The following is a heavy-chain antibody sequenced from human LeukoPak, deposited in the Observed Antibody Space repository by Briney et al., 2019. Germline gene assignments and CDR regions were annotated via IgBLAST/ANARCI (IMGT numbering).Heavy chain of an antibody. CDR1: GFSFSTYW. D-gene: IGHD6-13*01. V-gene: IGHV3-7*03. CDR2: IKQDGSQK. J-gene: IGHJ4*02. Sequence: PGGSLRLSCAASGFSFSTYWMSWVRQAPGKGLEWLANIKQDGSQKYYVDSVKDRFTISRDNAKNSLYLQLDSLRADDTAVYYYARDHDSNWYPYHDYWGQGTPVTVSS. CDR3: ARDHDSNWYPYHDY.